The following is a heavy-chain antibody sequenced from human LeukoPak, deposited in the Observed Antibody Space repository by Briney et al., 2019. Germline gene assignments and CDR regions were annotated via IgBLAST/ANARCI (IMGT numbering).Heavy chain of an antibody. Sequence: GGSLRLSCAASGFTFSSYWMHWVRQGPGKGLVWVSRIYSDGSRTTYADCVKGRFTISGDNAKNTLYLQMNSFRAEDPVVYYCARSGRGGAFDIWGHGTMVTVSS. CDR1: GFTFSSYW. J-gene: IGHJ3*02. D-gene: IGHD1-26*01. CDR3: ARSGRGGAFDI. CDR2: IYSDGSRT. V-gene: IGHV3-74*01.